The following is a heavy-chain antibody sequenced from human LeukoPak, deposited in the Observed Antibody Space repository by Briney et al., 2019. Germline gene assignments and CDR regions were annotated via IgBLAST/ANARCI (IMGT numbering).Heavy chain of an antibody. CDR1: GGSISNYY. D-gene: IGHD3-10*01. CDR3: ARWGVPSGSYYIFDY. V-gene: IGHV4-39*01. J-gene: IGHJ4*02. CDR2: RYYSGST. Sequence: SETLSLTCTVSGGSISNYYWGWFRQPPGKGLEWIGVRYYSGSTYYNPSLKSRVTISVDTSKNQFSLKLSSVTAADTAVYYCARWGVPSGSYYIFDYWGQGTLVTVSS.